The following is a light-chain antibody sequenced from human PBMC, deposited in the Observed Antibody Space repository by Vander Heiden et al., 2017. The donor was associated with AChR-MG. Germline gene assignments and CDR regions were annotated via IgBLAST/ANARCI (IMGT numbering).Light chain of an antibody. CDR1: QDIINY. CDR3: QQYDDLPYLT. V-gene: IGKV1-33*01. Sequence: IQMTQSPSSLPASVRDRVPIPRHASQDIINYLNWYQQKPGEAPKLLIYDASNLGTGVPGRCSGSGSGTDFTFPISSLQPEDFATYYCQQYDDLPYLTFGGGTKVDIK. CDR2: DAS. J-gene: IGKJ4*01.